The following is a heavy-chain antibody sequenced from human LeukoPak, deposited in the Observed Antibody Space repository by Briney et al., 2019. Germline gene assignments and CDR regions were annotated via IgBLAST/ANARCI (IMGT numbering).Heavy chain of an antibody. Sequence: PGGSLRLSCAASGFTFSSYSMNWVRQAPGKGLEWVSSISSSSSYIYYADSVKGRFTISRDNAKNSMYLQMNSLRAEDTAVYYCARVQQQQVYYFDYWGRGTLVTVSS. CDR3: ARVQQQQVYYFDY. J-gene: IGHJ4*02. CDR1: GFTFSSYS. D-gene: IGHD6-13*01. CDR2: ISSSSSYI. V-gene: IGHV3-21*01.